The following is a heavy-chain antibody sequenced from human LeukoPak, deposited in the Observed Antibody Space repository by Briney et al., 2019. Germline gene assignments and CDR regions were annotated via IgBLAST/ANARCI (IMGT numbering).Heavy chain of an antibody. Sequence: GGSLRLSCAASGFTFSSYAMHWVRQAPGKGLEWVAVISYDGSNKYYADSVKGRFTISRDNSKNTLYLQMNSLRAGDTAVYYCAREILAGHGMDVWGQGTTVTVSS. CDR1: GFTFSSYA. D-gene: IGHD6-13*01. CDR3: AREILAGHGMDV. CDR2: ISYDGSNK. V-gene: IGHV3-30-3*01. J-gene: IGHJ6*02.